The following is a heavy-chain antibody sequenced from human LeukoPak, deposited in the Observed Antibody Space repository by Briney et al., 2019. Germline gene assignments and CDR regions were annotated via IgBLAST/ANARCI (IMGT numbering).Heavy chain of an antibody. D-gene: IGHD2-2*01. Sequence: GRSLRLSCAASGFTFSSYSMNWVRQAPGKGLEWVSSISSSSSYIYYADSVKGRFTISRDNAKNSLYLQMNSLRAEDTAVYYCARAASTSSPFDYWGQGTLVTVSS. V-gene: IGHV3-21*01. J-gene: IGHJ4*02. CDR1: GFTFSSYS. CDR2: ISSSSSYI. CDR3: ARAASTSSPFDY.